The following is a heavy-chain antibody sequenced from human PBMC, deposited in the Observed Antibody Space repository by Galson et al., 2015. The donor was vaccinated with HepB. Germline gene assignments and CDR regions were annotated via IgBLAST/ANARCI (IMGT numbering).Heavy chain of an antibody. CDR3: TTDYGDYYGLGTGFDP. CDR1: GFTFSNAW. V-gene: IGHV3-15*01. Sequence: SLRLSCAASGFTFSNAWMSWVRQAPGKGLEWVGRIKSKTDGGTTDYAAPVKGRFTISRDDSKNTLYLQMNSLKTEDTAVYYCTTDYGDYYGLGTGFDPWGQGTLVTVSS. CDR2: IKSKTDGGTT. J-gene: IGHJ5*02. D-gene: IGHD4-17*01.